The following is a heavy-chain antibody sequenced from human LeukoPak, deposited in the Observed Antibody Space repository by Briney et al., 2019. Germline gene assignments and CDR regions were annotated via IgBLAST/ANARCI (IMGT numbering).Heavy chain of an antibody. Sequence: SETLSLTCAVYGGSFSGYYWSWIRQPPGKGLEWIGEINHSGSTNYNPSLKSRVTISVDTSKNQFSLKLSSVTAADTAVYYCARRFYYYGSGSYYKRYYFDYWGQGTLVTVSS. D-gene: IGHD3-10*01. CDR3: ARRFYYYGSGSYYKRYYFDY. J-gene: IGHJ4*02. CDR2: INHSGST. CDR1: GGSFSGYY. V-gene: IGHV4-34*01.